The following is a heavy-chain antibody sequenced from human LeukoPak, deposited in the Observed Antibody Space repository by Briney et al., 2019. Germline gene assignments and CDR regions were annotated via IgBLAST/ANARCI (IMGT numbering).Heavy chain of an antibody. CDR3: AKDGGLWVSAHWGDS. V-gene: IGHV3-48*01. CDR2: IRSSSET. Sequence: PGGSLRLSCAASGFTFSQYSMNWVRQAPGKGLEWVSHIRSSSETFYADSVKGRFTISRDNARSSLYLQMNSLRAEDTAVYYCAKDGGLWVSAHWGDSWGRGTLVTVSS. J-gene: IGHJ4*02. CDR1: GFTFSQYS. D-gene: IGHD7-27*01.